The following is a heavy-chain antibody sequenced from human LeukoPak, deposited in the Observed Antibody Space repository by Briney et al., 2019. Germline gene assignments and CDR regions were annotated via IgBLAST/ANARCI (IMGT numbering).Heavy chain of an antibody. CDR3: ARDDEPYIYGMDV. J-gene: IGHJ6*02. CDR2: VFYSGST. Sequence: SETLSLTCTVSGGSISSYYWSWIRQPPGKGLEWIGYVFYSGSTNYNPSLKSRVTISVDTSKNQFSLKLSSVTAANTAVYYCARDDEPYIYGMDVWGQGTTVTVSS. CDR1: GGSISSYY. D-gene: IGHD1-14*01. V-gene: IGHV4-59*01.